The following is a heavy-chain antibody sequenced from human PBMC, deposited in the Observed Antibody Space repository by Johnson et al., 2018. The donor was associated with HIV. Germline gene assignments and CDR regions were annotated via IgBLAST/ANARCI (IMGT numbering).Heavy chain of an antibody. CDR2: IGTAGDT. V-gene: IGHV3-13*01. Sequence: VQLVESGGGLVQPGGSLRLSCAASGFTFSNYDMHWVRQATGKGLEWVSGIGTAGDTYYPGSVKGRFTISRENAKNSLYLQMNSLRAEDTAVYYCARGPGGFGAFDIWGQGTTVTVSS. CDR3: ARGPGGFGAFDI. D-gene: IGHD2-8*02. CDR1: GFTFSNYD. J-gene: IGHJ3*02.